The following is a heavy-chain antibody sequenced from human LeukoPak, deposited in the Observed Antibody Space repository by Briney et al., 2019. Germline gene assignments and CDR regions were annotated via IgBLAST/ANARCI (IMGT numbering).Heavy chain of an antibody. V-gene: IGHV3-7*05. J-gene: IGHJ4*02. CDR2: IKQDGSEK. CDR1: GFTFSLYW. CDR3: VSTATFDH. D-gene: IGHD5/OR15-5a*01. Sequence: PGRSLRLSCAASGFTFSLYWMSWVRQAPGKGLEWVANIKQDGSEKYYVDSVKGRFTISRDNARNSLYLQMNSLRAEDTAVYYCVSTATFDHWGQGTLVTVSS.